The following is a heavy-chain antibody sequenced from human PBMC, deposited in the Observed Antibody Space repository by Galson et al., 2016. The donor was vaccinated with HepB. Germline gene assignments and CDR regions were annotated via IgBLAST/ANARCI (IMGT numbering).Heavy chain of an antibody. CDR1: GGSISSGGYY. Sequence: LSLTCTVSGGSISSGGYYWSWIRQHPGKGLEWIGYIYHSGSTYYNPSLKSRVSISVDTSKNQFSLRLSSVTAADTAVYYSARDRSSGSGNFGYWGQGTLVTVSS. D-gene: IGHD3-10*01. V-gene: IGHV4-31*03. J-gene: IGHJ4*02. CDR2: IYHSGST. CDR3: ARDRSSGSGNFGY.